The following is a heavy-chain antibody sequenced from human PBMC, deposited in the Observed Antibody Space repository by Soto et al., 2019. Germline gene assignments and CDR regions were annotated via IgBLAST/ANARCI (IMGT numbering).Heavy chain of an antibody. Sequence: EVRLLESGGGLIQPGGSLRLSCAASGFTFSTYAMSWVRQAPGKGLEWVSGISAGGANTFYADSVRGRFTITRDNSKNTLDLHISSLRAEDTALYYCAKHSEYQLLSWFDPWGQGTLVTVSS. CDR1: GFTFSTYA. V-gene: IGHV3-23*01. CDR3: AKHSEYQLLSWFDP. D-gene: IGHD2-2*01. CDR2: ISAGGANT. J-gene: IGHJ5*02.